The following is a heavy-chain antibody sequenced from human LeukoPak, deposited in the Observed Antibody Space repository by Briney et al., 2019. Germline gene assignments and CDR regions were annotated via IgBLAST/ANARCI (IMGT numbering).Heavy chain of an antibody. D-gene: IGHD6-19*01. Sequence: GGSLRLSCAASGITFSSYGMHWVRQAPGKGLEWVSSISSSSSYIYYADSVKGRFTISRDNAKNSLYLQMNSLRAEDTAVYYCARDGPYSSGWEDAFDIWGQGTMVTVSS. CDR3: ARDGPYSSGWEDAFDI. CDR1: GITFSSYG. CDR2: ISSSSSYI. J-gene: IGHJ3*02. V-gene: IGHV3-21*01.